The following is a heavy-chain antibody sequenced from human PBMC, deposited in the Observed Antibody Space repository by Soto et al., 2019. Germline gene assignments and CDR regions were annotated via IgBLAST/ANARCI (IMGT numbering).Heavy chain of an antibody. CDR1: GGSFSSYA. D-gene: IGHD6-6*01. J-gene: IGHJ4*02. Sequence: QVQLVQSGAEVKKPGSSVKVSCKASGGSFSSYAISWVRQAPGQGFEWMGGIIPIFGTPSYAQKFQGRVTITADESTSTAYMELSSLRSEDTAVYYCAREYRSSSGRFDNWGQGTLVTVSS. V-gene: IGHV1-69*01. CDR3: AREYRSSSGRFDN. CDR2: IIPIFGTP.